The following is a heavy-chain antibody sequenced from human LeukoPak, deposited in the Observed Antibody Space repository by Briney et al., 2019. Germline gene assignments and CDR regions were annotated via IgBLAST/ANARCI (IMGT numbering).Heavy chain of an antibody. D-gene: IGHD3-10*01. Sequence: KPSETLSLTCTVSGASTTTYYWSWIRQPPGKRLEWIGYIYSSGSANYNPSLESRVTISEDASKNQISLKLSSVTAADTAVYYCARLPGIDAFDIWGQGTMVTVSS. V-gene: IGHV4-59*08. CDR3: ARLPGIDAFDI. CDR2: IYSSGSA. CDR1: GASTTTYY. J-gene: IGHJ3*02.